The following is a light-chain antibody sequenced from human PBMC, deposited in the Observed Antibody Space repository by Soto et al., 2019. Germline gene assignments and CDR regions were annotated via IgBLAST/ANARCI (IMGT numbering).Light chain of an antibody. CDR2: AAS. V-gene: IGKV1-6*01. CDR3: LQDYNYPWT. CDR1: QGISSY. Sequence: AIQLTQSPSSLSASVGDRVTITCRASQGISSYLVWCQQKPGKAPKLLIYAASTLQSGVPSRFSGSGSGTDFTLTISSLQPEDFATYYCLQDYNYPWTFGQGTKVDTK. J-gene: IGKJ1*01.